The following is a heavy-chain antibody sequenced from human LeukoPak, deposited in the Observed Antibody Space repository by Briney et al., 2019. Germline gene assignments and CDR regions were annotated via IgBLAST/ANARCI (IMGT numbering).Heavy chain of an antibody. J-gene: IGHJ6*03. CDR2: IYPSGNT. CDR3: ARALSGWNYYYMDV. D-gene: IGHD6-19*01. CDR1: GDSITSDSYY. Sequence: PSETLSLTCTVSGDSITSDSYYWSWIRQPAGKGLEWIGRIYPSGNTNYNPSLKSRVTISVDMSNNQFSLRLTSVTAADTAVYYCARALSGWNYYYMDVWGKGTTVTVSS. V-gene: IGHV4-61*02.